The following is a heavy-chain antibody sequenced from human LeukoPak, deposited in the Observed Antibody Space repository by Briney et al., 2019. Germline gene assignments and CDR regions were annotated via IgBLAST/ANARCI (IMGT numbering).Heavy chain of an antibody. D-gene: IGHD3-22*01. Sequence: EASVKVSCKPSGYTFNTYGITWVRQAPGQGLEWMGWISPYNGNTNYAQKFQGRVTLTTDTSTSTAYMELRSLRSDDTAVYYCARGPHERSGYPDDWGQGTLVIVSS. CDR2: ISPYNGNT. V-gene: IGHV1-18*01. CDR3: ARGPHERSGYPDD. CDR1: GYTFNTYG. J-gene: IGHJ4*02.